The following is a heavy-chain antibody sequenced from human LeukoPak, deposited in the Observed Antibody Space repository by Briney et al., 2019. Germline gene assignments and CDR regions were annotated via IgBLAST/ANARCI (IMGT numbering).Heavy chain of an antibody. J-gene: IGHJ4*02. CDR2: ISGSGHDI. CDR3: GTHAGRTGSDD. CDR1: GFIFSGYY. Sequence: PGGSLRLSCATSGFIFSGYYMSWIRQAPGKGLEWVSYISGSGHDISYADSVKGRFTISRDNAKGSLYLQMNSLTAADTAVYYCGTHAGRTGSDDWGQGTLVTVSP. V-gene: IGHV3-11*01. D-gene: IGHD3/OR15-3a*01.